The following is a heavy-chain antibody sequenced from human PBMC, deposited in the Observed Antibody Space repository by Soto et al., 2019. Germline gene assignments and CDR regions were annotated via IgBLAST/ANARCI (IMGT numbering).Heavy chain of an antibody. CDR3: APVVLRPYNWFDP. D-gene: IGHD2-2*01. V-gene: IGHV4-39*01. Sequence: SETLSLTCTVSGGSISSSSYYWGWIRQPPGKGLEWIGSIYYSGSTYYNPSLKSRVTISVDTSKNQFSLKLSSVTAADTAVYYCAPVVLRPYNWFDPWGQGTLVTVSA. CDR1: GGSISSSSYY. J-gene: IGHJ5*02. CDR2: IYYSGST.